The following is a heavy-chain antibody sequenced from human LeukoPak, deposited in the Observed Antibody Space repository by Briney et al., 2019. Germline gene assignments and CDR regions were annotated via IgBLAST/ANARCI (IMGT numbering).Heavy chain of an antibody. J-gene: IGHJ4*02. CDR1: GFTFSSYG. CDR2: IWYDGSNK. D-gene: IGHD1-26*01. CDR3: AKSGSGGSYRDFDY. Sequence: GGSLRLSCAASGFTFSSYGMHWVRQAPGKGLEWVAVIWYDGSNKYYADSVKGRFTIFRDDSKNTLYLQMNSLRAEDTAVYYCAKSGSGGSYRDFDYWGQGTLVTVSS. V-gene: IGHV3-30*02.